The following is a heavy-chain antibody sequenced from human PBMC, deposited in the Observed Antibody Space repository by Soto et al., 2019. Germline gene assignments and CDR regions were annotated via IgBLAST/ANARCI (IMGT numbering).Heavy chain of an antibody. D-gene: IGHD6-6*01. Sequence: QMQLQESDPGLVKPSGTLSLTCGVSSGSIGSGLWWNWVRQPPGKGLEWIGEIYHSGNTNYNASLKSRVTISVDESKNQFSLKLTSVTAADTAVYFCARAARLSPFDCWGQGILVTVSS. J-gene: IGHJ4*02. CDR2: IYHSGNT. CDR1: SGSIGSGLW. V-gene: IGHV4-4*02. CDR3: ARAARLSPFDC.